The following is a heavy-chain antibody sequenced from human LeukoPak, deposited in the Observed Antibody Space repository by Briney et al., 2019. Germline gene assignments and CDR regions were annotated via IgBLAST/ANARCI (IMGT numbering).Heavy chain of an antibody. D-gene: IGHD2-2*01. J-gene: IGHJ6*03. CDR2: VYYIGT. CDR3: VRSASSHSHYIDV. CDR1: GDSISRYF. V-gene: IGHV4-59*01. Sequence: SETLSLTCSVSGDSISRYFWSWIRQPPGKGPEWLGYVYYIGTKYRQAFTSRVTISVDPSKNQFSLKLNSVIAADTSVYYCVRSASSHSHYIDVWGKGTPVTVSS.